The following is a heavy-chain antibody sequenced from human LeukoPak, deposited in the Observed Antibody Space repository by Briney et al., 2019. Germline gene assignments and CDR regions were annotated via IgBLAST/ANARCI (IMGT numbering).Heavy chain of an antibody. CDR2: IYDSGST. Sequence: SETLALTCTVSGASIRSGDYYWSWIRQPPGKGLEWIVYIYDSGSTYYNPSLKSRITISVDTSENRFSLKLSSVTATDTAVYYCARDCSGGSCYGAFDIWGQGTMVTVSS. V-gene: IGHV4-30-4*01. D-gene: IGHD2-15*01. CDR1: GASIRSGDYY. CDR3: ARDCSGGSCYGAFDI. J-gene: IGHJ3*02.